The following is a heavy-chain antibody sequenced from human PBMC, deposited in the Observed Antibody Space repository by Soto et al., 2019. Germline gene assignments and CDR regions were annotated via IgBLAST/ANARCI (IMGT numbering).Heavy chain of an antibody. CDR1: GGSISSYY. J-gene: IGHJ4*02. V-gene: IGHV4-59*01. CDR2: IYYSGST. D-gene: IGHD3-22*01. CDR3: ARGVAIRAYDSSGYIFDY. Sequence: SETLSLTCTASGGSISSYYWSWIRQPPGKGLEWIGYIYYSGSTNYNPSLKSRVTISVDTSKNQFSLRLSSVTAADTAVYYCARGVAIRAYDSSGYIFDYWGQGTLVTVSS.